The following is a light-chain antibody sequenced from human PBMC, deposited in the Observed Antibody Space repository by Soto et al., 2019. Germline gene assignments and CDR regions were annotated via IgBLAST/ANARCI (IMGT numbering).Light chain of an antibody. CDR3: QSYYSRLSHV. CDR2: GNN. J-gene: IGLJ1*01. Sequence: QSVLTQPPSVSGAPGQRVTISCTGSSSNIGARYDVHWYQQVPGTAPKLLIYGNNNRPSGVPDRFSGSKSGTSASLAITGLQAEDEADYYCQSYYSRLSHVFGTGTKLTVL. CDR1: SSNIGARYD. V-gene: IGLV1-40*01.